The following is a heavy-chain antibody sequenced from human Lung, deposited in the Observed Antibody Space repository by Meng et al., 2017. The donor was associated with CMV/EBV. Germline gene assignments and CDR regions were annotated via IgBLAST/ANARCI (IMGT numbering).Heavy chain of an antibody. CDR2: ILHRGSS. V-gene: IGHV4-4*02. CDR3: LRRSGGSV. Sequence: SGPALLKPSAPLPLTCAVYGDSITNHNWWALVRQPPGKGLEWIGEILHRGSSAYNPSLKSRVSMSIDKSKNQFSLKLTSVTAADTAVYHCLRRSGGSVWGQGTLVTVSS. CDR1: GDSITNHNW. D-gene: IGHD3-10*01. J-gene: IGHJ1*01.